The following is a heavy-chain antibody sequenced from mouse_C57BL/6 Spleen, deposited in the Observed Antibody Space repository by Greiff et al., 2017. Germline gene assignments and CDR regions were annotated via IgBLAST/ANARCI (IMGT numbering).Heavy chain of an antibody. Sequence: QVQLQQPGAELVMPGASVKLSCKASGYTFTSYWMHWVKQRPGQGLEWIGEIDPSDSYTNYNQKFKGKSTLTVDKSSSTAYMQLSSLTSEDSAVYYCARDYYGSSENWGQGTTLTVSS. V-gene: IGHV1-69*01. CDR3: ARDYYGSSEN. J-gene: IGHJ2*01. CDR1: GYTFTSYW. CDR2: IDPSDSYT. D-gene: IGHD1-1*01.